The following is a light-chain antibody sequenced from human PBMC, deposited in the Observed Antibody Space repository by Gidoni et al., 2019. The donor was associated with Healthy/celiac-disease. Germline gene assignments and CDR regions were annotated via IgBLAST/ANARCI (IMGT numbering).Light chain of an antibody. V-gene: IGKV1-39*01. Sequence: DIQMTQSPSSLSASVGDRVTITCRASQSISSYLNWYQQKPGKAPKLLIYAASSVQSGVPSRFSGSGSGTDFTLTISRLQPEDCATYYCQQSDSTRWTFGQGTKVEIK. CDR2: AAS. CDR1: QSISSY. J-gene: IGKJ1*01. CDR3: QQSDSTRWT.